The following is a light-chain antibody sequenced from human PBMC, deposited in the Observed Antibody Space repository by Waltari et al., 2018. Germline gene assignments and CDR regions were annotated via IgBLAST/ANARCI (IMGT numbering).Light chain of an antibody. CDR1: QTVGSSS. CDR3: QQHGTLPAT. J-gene: IGKJ1*01. CDR2: RAS. V-gene: IGKV3-20*01. Sequence: EIVLTQSPGTASLSPGERVTLSCRAIQTVGSSSLTWYLQKPGQAPRLVIYRASRRATGIPDRFSGSGSGTDFSLTISRLEPEDFAVYYCQQHGTLPATFGQGTKVEIK.